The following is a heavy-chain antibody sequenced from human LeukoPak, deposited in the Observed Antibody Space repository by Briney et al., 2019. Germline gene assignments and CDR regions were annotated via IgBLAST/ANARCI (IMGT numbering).Heavy chain of an antibody. Sequence: GGSLRLSCAASGFTFSNACMSWVRQAPGKGLEWVGRIKSKTDGGTTDYAAPVKGRFTISRDDSKNTLYLQMNSLKTEDTAVYYCTTSYYDYVWGSYRYQTYYFDYWGQGTLVTVSS. CDR1: GFTFSNAC. V-gene: IGHV3-15*01. CDR3: TTSYYDYVWGSYRYQTYYFDY. J-gene: IGHJ4*02. D-gene: IGHD3-16*02. CDR2: IKSKTDGGTT.